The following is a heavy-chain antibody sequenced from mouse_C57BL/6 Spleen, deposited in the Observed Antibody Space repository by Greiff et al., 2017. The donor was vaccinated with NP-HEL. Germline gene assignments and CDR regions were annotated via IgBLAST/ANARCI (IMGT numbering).Heavy chain of an antibody. Sequence: QVQLKESGPGLVQPSQSLSITCTVSGFSLTSYGVHWVRQSPGKGLAWLGVIWSGGSTDYNAAFISRLSISKDNSKSQVFFKMNSLQADDTAIYYCASFGSSYTLYAMDYWGQGTSVTVSS. D-gene: IGHD1-1*01. CDR3: ASFGSSYTLYAMDY. CDR2: IWSGGST. V-gene: IGHV2-2*01. J-gene: IGHJ4*01. CDR1: GFSLTSYG.